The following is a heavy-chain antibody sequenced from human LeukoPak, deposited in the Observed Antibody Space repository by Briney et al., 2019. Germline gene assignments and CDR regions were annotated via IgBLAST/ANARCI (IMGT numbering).Heavy chain of an antibody. CDR3: ARLKGGSSWPDAFDT. Sequence: PGESLKISCKGSGYSFTSYWIGWVRQMPGKGLEWMGIIYPGDSDTRYSPSFQGQVAISADKSISTAYLQWSSLKASDTAMYYCARLKGGSSWPDAFDTWGQGTMVTVSS. CDR2: IYPGDSDT. D-gene: IGHD6-13*01. J-gene: IGHJ3*02. V-gene: IGHV5-51*01. CDR1: GYSFTSYW.